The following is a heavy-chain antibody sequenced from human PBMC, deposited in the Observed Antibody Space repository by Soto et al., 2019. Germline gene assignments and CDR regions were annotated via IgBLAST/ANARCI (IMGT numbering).Heavy chain of an antibody. CDR2: MSHSGGT. CDR1: GGSVNSGNYY. V-gene: IGHV4-61*01. J-gene: IGHJ3*01. Sequence: SETLSLTCAVFGGSVNSGNYYWSWIRQPPGKGLEWIGEMSHSGGTHFNPSLKSRVTISVDTSKNQFSLKMSSVTAADTALYYCARVERGTATTVVEVFDLWGPGTMATVSS. D-gene: IGHD1-1*01. CDR3: ARVERGTATTVVEVFDL.